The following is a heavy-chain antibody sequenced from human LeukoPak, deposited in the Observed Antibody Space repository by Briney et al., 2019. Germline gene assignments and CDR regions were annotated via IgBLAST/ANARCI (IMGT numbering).Heavy chain of an antibody. CDR3: ARVRRETMVRGSAPQKGWFDP. CDR1: GYSISSGYY. J-gene: IGHJ5*02. CDR2: IYYSGST. Sequence: PSETLSLTCTVSGYSISSGYYWGWIRQPPGKGLEWIGYIYYSGSTNYNPSLKSRVTISVDTSKNQFSLKLSSVTAADTAVYYCARVRRETMVRGSAPQKGWFDPWGQGTLVTVSS. V-gene: IGHV4-61*01. D-gene: IGHD3-10*01.